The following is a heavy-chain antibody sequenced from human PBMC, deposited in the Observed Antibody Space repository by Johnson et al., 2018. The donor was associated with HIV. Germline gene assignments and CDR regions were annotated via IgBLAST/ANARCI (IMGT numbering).Heavy chain of an antibody. D-gene: IGHD6-13*01. J-gene: IGHJ3*02. V-gene: IGHV3-23*04. CDR2: ISYSGSST. Sequence: VLLVESGGGLVQPGGSLRLSCAASGFSFDSHAINWVRQAPGKGLQWVSAISYSGSSTYYADSVKGRFTISRDNSRSTVYLHMINLRADDTAVYYCARDEAAVRMVANDAFDIWGQGTMVTVSS. CDR3: ARDEAAVRMVANDAFDI. CDR1: GFSFDSHA.